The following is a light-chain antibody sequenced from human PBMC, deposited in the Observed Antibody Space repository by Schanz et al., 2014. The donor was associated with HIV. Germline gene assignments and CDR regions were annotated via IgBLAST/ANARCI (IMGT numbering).Light chain of an antibody. V-gene: IGKV3-20*01. J-gene: IGKJ2*01. CDR3: QQYGGSPQYT. CDR1: QSVSASN. CDR2: GAS. Sequence: EIVLTQSPGTLSLSPGERATVSCRASQSVSASNLAWYQQRPGQAPRLLIYGASSRATGIPDRFSGSGSGTDFTLTISRLEPEDFAVYYCQQYGGSPQYTFGQGTKLEIK.